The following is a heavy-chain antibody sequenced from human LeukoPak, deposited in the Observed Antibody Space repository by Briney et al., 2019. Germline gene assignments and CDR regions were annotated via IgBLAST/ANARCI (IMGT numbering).Heavy chain of an antibody. CDR3: AKGRINMVRGAVDY. J-gene: IGHJ4*02. CDR1: GFTFSSYS. Sequence: GGSLRLSCAASGFTFSSYSMNWVRQAPGKGLEWVSSISSSSSYIYYADSVKGRFTISRDNAKNSLYLQMNSLRAEDTALYYCAKGRINMVRGAVDYWGQGTLVTVSS. D-gene: IGHD3-10*01. V-gene: IGHV3-21*04. CDR2: ISSSSSYI.